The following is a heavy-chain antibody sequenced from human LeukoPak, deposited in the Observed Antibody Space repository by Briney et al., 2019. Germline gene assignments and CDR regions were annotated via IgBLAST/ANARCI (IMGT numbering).Heavy chain of an antibody. CDR3: ARDRGITTARGVPSWFDP. J-gene: IGHJ5*02. CDR2: IYTTRNP. Sequence: PSETPSLTCTVSGGSINSDTYYWTRIRQPAGKGLEWLGRIYTTRNPNYNPSLMSRVAISIDTSKNQFSLKLSSVSAADTAVYYCARDRGITTARGVPSWFDPWGQGTLVTVSS. V-gene: IGHV4-61*02. CDR1: GGSINSDTYY. D-gene: IGHD3-10*01.